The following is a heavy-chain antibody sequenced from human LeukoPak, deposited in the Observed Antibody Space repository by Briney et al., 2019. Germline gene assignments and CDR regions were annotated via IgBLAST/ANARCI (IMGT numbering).Heavy chain of an antibody. D-gene: IGHD5-24*01. CDR3: ARGNRDGYNRKRDYYFDY. CDR2: IYHSGST. V-gene: IGHV4-30-2*01. Sequence: PSETLSLTCAVSGGSISSGGYSWSWIRQPPGKGPEWIGYIYHSGSTYYNPSLESRVTISVDRSKNQFSLKLSSVTAADTAVYYCARGNRDGYNRKRDYYFDYWGQGTLVTVSS. J-gene: IGHJ4*02. CDR1: GGSISSGGYS.